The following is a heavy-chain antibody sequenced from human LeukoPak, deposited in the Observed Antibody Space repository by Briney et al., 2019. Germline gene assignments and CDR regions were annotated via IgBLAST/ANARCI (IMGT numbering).Heavy chain of an antibody. D-gene: IGHD3-22*01. V-gene: IGHV3-23*01. CDR2: ISGSGGST. Sequence: GGSLRFSCAASGFTFSGYAMTWVRQAPGKGLEWVSGISGSGGSTYYADSVKGRFTISRDNSKNTLYLQMNSLRAEDTAVYYCAKSTTGSSGYYAVDYWGQGTLVTVSS. CDR1: GFTFSGYA. CDR3: AKSTTGSSGYYAVDY. J-gene: IGHJ4*02.